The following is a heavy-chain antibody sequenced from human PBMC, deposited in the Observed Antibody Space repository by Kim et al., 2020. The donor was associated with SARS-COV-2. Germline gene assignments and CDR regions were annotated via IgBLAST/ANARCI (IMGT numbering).Heavy chain of an antibody. J-gene: IGHJ4*02. Sequence: ASVKVSCKVSGYTLTELSMHWVRQAPGKGLEWMGGFDPEDGETIYAQKFQCRVTMTEDTSTDTAYMELSSLRSEDTAVYYCATAHYYGSGSLDYWGQGTLVTVSS. V-gene: IGHV1-24*01. CDR1: GYTLTELS. CDR2: FDPEDGET. CDR3: ATAHYYGSGSLDY. D-gene: IGHD3-10*01.